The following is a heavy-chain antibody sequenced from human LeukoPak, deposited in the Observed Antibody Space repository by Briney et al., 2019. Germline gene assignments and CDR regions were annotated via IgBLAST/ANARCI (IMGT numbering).Heavy chain of an antibody. D-gene: IGHD3-10*01. CDR3: ARVGTYGSGSYLSWLDY. CDR1: GGSISSYY. J-gene: IGHJ4*02. CDR2: IYYSGST. Sequence: SSETLSLTCTVSGGSISSYYWSWIRQPPGKGLEWIGYIYYSGSTNYNPSLKSRVTISVDTSKNQFSLKLSSVTAADTAVYYCARVGTYGSGSYLSWLDYWGQGTLVAVSS. V-gene: IGHV4-59*01.